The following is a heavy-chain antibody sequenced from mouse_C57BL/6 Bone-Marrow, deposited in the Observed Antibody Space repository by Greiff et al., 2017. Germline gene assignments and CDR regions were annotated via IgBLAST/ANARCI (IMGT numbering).Heavy chain of an antibody. J-gene: IGHJ1*03. CDR2: IYPRDGST. CDR1: GYTFTSYD. D-gene: IGHD1-1*01. CDR3: ARLEVDGSSGDWYFDG. V-gene: IGHV1-85*01. Sequence: QVQLQQSGPELVKPGASVKLSCKASGYTFTSYDINWVKQRPGQGLEWIGWIYPRDGSTTYNEKFKGKATLTVDTSSSTAYMELHSLTSEDSAVYFCARLEVDGSSGDWYFDGWGTGTTVTVSS.